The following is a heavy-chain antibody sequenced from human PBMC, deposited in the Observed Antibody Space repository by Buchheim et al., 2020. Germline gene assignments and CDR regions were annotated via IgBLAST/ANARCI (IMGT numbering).Heavy chain of an antibody. V-gene: IGHV4-34*01. CDR3: ASARTGWYPMGI. D-gene: IGHD6-19*01. Sequence: QVQLQQWGAGLLKPSETLSLTCAVYGGSFSDYVWNWIRQPPGKGLEWIGEINHSGITKYNTSLKSRVTISVDTSKNKFSLQLTSVTAADTAVYHCASARTGWYPMGIWDQGTL. J-gene: IGHJ4*02. CDR1: GGSFSDYV. CDR2: INHSGIT.